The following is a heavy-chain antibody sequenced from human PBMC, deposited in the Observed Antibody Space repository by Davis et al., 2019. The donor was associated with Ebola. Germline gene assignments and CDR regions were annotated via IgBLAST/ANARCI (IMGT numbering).Heavy chain of an antibody. D-gene: IGHD3-22*01. CDR1: GYTFTSYA. V-gene: IGHV1-3*01. J-gene: IGHJ5*02. CDR2: INAGNGNT. CDR3: ARAPTYYYDSSGYYGWFDP. Sequence: ASVKVSCKASGYTFTSYAMHWVRQAPGQRLEWMGWINAGNGNTKYSQKFQGRVTITRDTSASAAYMELSSLRSEDTAVYYCARAPTYYYDSSGYYGWFDPWGQGTLVTVSS.